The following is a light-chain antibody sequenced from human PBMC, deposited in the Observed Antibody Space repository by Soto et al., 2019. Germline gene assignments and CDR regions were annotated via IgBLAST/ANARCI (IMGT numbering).Light chain of an antibody. CDR1: QSVSSRY. CDR3: QQYGSSPLYT. CDR2: GTS. Sequence: VLTQSPGTLSLSPGERVTLSCRASQSVSSRYLAWYQQKPGQAPRLLIYGTSTRATGIPDRFSGSGSGTDLTLTISRLEPEDFAVYYCQQYGSSPLYTFGQGTKLEIK. V-gene: IGKV3-20*01. J-gene: IGKJ2*01.